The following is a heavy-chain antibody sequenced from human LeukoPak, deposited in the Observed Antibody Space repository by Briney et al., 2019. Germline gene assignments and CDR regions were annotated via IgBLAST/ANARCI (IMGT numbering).Heavy chain of an antibody. CDR3: ARSASGWSNNWFDP. CDR2: INTNTGNP. D-gene: IGHD6-19*01. V-gene: IGHV7-4-1*02. Sequence: VASVKVSCKASGYTFTSYAMNWVRQAPGQGLEWMGWINTNTGNPTYAQGFTGRFVFSLDTSVSTAYLQISSLKAEDTAVYYCARSASGWSNNWFDPWGQGTLVTVSS. CDR1: GYTFTSYA. J-gene: IGHJ5*02.